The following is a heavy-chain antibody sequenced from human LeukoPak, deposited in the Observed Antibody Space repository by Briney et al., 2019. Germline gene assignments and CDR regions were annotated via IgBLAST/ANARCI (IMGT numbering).Heavy chain of an antibody. Sequence: SETLSLTCAVSGGSISSSNWWSWVRQPPGKGLEWIGETYHSGSTNYNPSLKSRVTISVDKSKNQFSLKLSSVTAADTAVYYCARQQRETGTAQHWFDPWGQGTLVTVSS. CDR1: GGSISSSNW. D-gene: IGHD1-7*01. CDR3: ARQQRETGTAQHWFDP. CDR2: TYHSGST. V-gene: IGHV4-4*02. J-gene: IGHJ5*02.